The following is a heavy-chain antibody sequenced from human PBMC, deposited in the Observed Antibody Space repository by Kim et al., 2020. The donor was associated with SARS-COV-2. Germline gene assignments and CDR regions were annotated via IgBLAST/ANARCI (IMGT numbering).Heavy chain of an antibody. Sequence: GGSLRLSCAASGFTVSSNYMSWVRQAPGKGLEWVSVIYSGGSTYYADSVKGRFTISRDNSKNTLYLQMNSLRAEDTAVYYCARALDMGGGFGELLVAFDIWGQGTMVTVSS. CDR1: GFTVSSNY. CDR3: ARALDMGGGFGELLVAFDI. D-gene: IGHD3-10*01. CDR2: IYSGGST. V-gene: IGHV3-53*01. J-gene: IGHJ3*02.